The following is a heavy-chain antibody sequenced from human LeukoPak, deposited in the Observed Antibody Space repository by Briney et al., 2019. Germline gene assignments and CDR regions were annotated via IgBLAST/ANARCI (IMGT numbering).Heavy chain of an antibody. J-gene: IGHJ4*02. V-gene: IGHV3-53*05. D-gene: IGHD3-22*01. CDR1: GFTVSSNY. Sequence: KPGGSLRLSCAASGFTVSSNYMSWVRQAPGKGLEWVSVIYRGDGTYYADSVRGRFTISRDNSKNTLYPQMSSLRAEDTAVYYCARDTYYYDSSGYPADYWGQGTLVTVSS. CDR3: ARDTYYYDSSGYPADY. CDR2: IYRGDGT.